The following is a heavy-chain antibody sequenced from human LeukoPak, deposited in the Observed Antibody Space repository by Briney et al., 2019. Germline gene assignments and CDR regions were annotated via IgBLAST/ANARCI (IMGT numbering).Heavy chain of an antibody. CDR2: IYYSGST. CDR1: GGSISSYY. V-gene: IGHV4-59*01. Sequence: PSETLSLTCTVSGGSISSYYWSWIRQPPGKGLEWIGYIYYSGSTNYNPSLKSRVTISVDTSKNQFSLKLSSVTAADTAVYYCARGSIAAAGTDDYWGQGTLVTVSS. CDR3: ARGSIAAAGTDDY. J-gene: IGHJ4*02. D-gene: IGHD6-13*01.